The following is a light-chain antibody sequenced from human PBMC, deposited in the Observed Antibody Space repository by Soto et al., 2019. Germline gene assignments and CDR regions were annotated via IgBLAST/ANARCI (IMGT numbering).Light chain of an antibody. CDR3: QQRSNWPRT. Sequence: EIVLTQSPATLSLSPGERVTLSCRASQSIDSYLAWYQQKPGQAPRLLIYDVSNRATGIPVRFSGSGSGTDFTLTISSLEPEDFAVYYCQQRSNWPRTFGQGTKLEIK. CDR1: QSIDSY. CDR2: DVS. V-gene: IGKV3-11*01. J-gene: IGKJ2*01.